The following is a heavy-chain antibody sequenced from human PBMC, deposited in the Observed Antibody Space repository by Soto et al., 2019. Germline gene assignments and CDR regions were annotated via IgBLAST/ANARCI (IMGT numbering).Heavy chain of an antibody. CDR2: ISHGGNT. V-gene: IGHV4-4*02. D-gene: IGHD6-13*01. J-gene: IGHJ4*02. CDR1: GDSISSRNW. CDR3: ASHSSHWPFFDF. Sequence: SETLSLTCAVSGDSISSRNWWSWVRQPPGKGLEWIGEISHGGNTNYNPSLQSRVTISVDKSKNQFSLKLSSVTAADTAVYYCASHSSHWPFFDFWGQGTLVTVSS.